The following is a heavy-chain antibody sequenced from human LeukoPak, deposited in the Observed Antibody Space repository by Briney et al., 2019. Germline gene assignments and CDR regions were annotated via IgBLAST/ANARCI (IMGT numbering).Heavy chain of an antibody. CDR1: GFTFSNAW. J-gene: IGHJ6*03. Sequence: GGSLRLSCAASGFTFSNAWMSWVRQAPGKGREWVGRIKSKTDGGTIDYAAPVKGRFTISRGDSKNTLYLQMNSLKPEDTAVYYCTTGIAARPGGYYYYYYMDVWGKGTTVTVSS. CDR3: TTGIAARPGGYYYYYYMDV. V-gene: IGHV3-15*01. D-gene: IGHD6-6*01. CDR2: IKSKTDGGTI.